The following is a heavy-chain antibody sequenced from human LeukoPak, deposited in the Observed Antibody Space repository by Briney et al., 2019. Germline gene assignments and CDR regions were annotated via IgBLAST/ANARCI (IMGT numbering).Heavy chain of an antibody. CDR2: INHSGST. V-gene: IGHV4-34*01. D-gene: IGHD3-10*01. J-gene: IGHJ6*02. Sequence: PSETLSLTCAVYGGSFSGYYWSWIRQPPGKGLEWIGEINHSGSTNYNPSLKSRVTISVDTSKNQFSLKLSSVTAAGTAVYYCARENGSGSYYNRPNQYYYYGMDVWGQGTTVTVSS. CDR3: ARENGSGSYYNRPNQYYYYGMDV. CDR1: GGSFSGYY.